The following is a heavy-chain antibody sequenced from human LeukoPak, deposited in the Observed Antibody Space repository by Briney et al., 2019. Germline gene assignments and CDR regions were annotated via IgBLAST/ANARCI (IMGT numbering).Heavy chain of an antibody. V-gene: IGHV4-34*01. CDR3: ASDRQYDSSGPEALWYYYMDV. CDR1: GGSFSSYY. CDR2: INNSGGT. Sequence: PSETLSLTCAVYGGSFSSYYWGWIRQPPGKGLEWIGDINNSGGTNYNPSLKSRVTISVDTSKNQFSLMLSSVTAAGTAVYYCASDRQYDSSGPEALWYYYMDVWGKGTTVTVSS. D-gene: IGHD3-22*01. J-gene: IGHJ6*03.